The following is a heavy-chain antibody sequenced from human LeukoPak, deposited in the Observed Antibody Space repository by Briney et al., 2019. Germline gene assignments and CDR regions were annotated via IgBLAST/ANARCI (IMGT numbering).Heavy chain of an antibody. J-gene: IGHJ4*02. CDR3: VVIAVAAPFDY. Sequence: VASVTVSCKASGYTFTGYYMHWVRQAPGQGLEWMGWINPNSGGTNYAQKFQGRVTMTRDTSISTAYMELSRLRSDDTAVYYCVVIAVAAPFDYWGQGTLVTVSS. CDR2: INPNSGGT. D-gene: IGHD6-19*01. CDR1: GYTFTGYY. V-gene: IGHV1-2*02.